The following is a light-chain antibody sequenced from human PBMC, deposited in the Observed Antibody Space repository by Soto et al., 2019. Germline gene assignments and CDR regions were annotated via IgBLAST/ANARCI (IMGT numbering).Light chain of an antibody. V-gene: IGKV3-20*01. CDR2: HAS. CDR1: QSLSSSY. CDR3: QQDGASLT. Sequence: EIVLTQSPGTLSLSPGERGTLSCRASQSLSSSYLAWYQQKPGQAPRLLIFHASIRATGIPERFSGSGSGTAFTLTSSRLEPEDFAGYCCQQDGASLTGGGGTKVEIK. J-gene: IGKJ4*01.